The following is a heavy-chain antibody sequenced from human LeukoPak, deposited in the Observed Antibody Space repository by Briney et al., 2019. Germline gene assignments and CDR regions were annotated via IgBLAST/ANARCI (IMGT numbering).Heavy chain of an antibody. CDR3: ARDLGTTGTSFIDY. J-gene: IGHJ4*02. D-gene: IGHD1-1*01. Sequence: GGSLRLSCAASGFTFSSYAMHWVRQAPGKGLEWVAVISYDGSNKYYADSVKGRFTISRDNSKNTLYLQMNSLRAEDTAVYYCARDLGTTGTSFIDYWGQGTLVTVSS. CDR2: ISYDGSNK. V-gene: IGHV3-30-3*01. CDR1: GFTFSSYA.